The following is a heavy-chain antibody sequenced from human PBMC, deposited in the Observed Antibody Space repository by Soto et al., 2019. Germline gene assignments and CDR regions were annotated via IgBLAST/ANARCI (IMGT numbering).Heavy chain of an antibody. V-gene: IGHV4-39*01. CDR3: RRSSRYSTDV. CDR2: LYSTGNT. Sequence: QLQLQESGPGLVKPSETLSLTCTVSGDSIRSSSYWGWIRQPPGKGLEWIGSLYSTGNTYYNPSLNSQVTISVDTSKNQFSLNVISVTAADTAVYYCRRSSRYSTDVWGQGTTVTVSS. D-gene: IGHD6-13*01. CDR1: GDSIRSSSY. J-gene: IGHJ6*02.